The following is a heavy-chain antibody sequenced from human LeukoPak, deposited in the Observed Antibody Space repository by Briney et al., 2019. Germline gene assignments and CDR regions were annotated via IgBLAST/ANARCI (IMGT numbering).Heavy chain of an antibody. J-gene: IGHJ4*02. Sequence: GGSLRLSCAASGFTFSSFGMHWVRQAPGKGLEWVAVISYDGTNEYYPDSVKGRFTISRDNSKNTLYLQMNSLRPEDTAVYYCARERCSSSSCFPDYWGQGTLVPVSS. D-gene: IGHD2-2*01. CDR1: GFTFSSFG. CDR2: ISYDGTNE. V-gene: IGHV3-30*03. CDR3: ARERCSSSSCFPDY.